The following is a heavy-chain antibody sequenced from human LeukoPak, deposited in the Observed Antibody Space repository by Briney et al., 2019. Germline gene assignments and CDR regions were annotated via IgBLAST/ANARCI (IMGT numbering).Heavy chain of an antibody. CDR3: ARVPYSGSSPNYFAY. Sequence: SVRVSCKASGGTFSSYAISWVRHAPGQGLEWMGRIIPIFGTANYAQKFQGRVTITTDESTSTAYMELSSLRSEDTAVYYCARVPYSGSSPNYFAYWGQGTLVTASS. J-gene: IGHJ4*02. CDR2: IIPIFGTA. CDR1: GGTFSSYA. D-gene: IGHD1-26*01. V-gene: IGHV1-69*05.